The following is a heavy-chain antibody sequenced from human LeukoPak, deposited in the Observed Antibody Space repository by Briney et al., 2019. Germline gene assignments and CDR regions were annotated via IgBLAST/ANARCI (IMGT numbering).Heavy chain of an antibody. V-gene: IGHV4-59*01. CDR2: IYYSGST. CDR1: GGSISSYY. D-gene: IGHD4-11*01. Sequence: SETLSLTCTVSGGSISSYYWSWIRQPPGKGLEWIGYIYYSGSTNYNPSLKSRVTISVDTSKNQFSLKLSSVTAADTAVYYCARDSDPRDYRSSPFDYWGPGTLVTVSS. J-gene: IGHJ4*02. CDR3: ARDSDPRDYRSSPFDY.